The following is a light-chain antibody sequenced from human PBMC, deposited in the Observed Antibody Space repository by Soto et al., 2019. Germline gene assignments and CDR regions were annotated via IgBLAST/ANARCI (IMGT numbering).Light chain of an antibody. J-gene: IGKJ3*01. V-gene: IGKV1-5*03. Sequence: DIQMTQSPSTLSASVGDRVTITCRASQSISTWLAWYQQKPGKAPKLLIYKASSLESGVPSRFSGCGSGAEFTLTISSLQPDDFATYYCQQYNSFSFTFGPGTKVDIK. CDR2: KAS. CDR1: QSISTW. CDR3: QQYNSFSFT.